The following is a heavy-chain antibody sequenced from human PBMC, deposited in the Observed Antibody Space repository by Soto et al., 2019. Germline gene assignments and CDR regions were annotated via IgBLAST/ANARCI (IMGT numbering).Heavy chain of an antibody. D-gene: IGHD4-17*01. Sequence: QVQLQESGPGLVKPSETLSLTCTVSGGSISSYYWSWIRQPPGKGLEWIGYIYYSGSTNYNPSLKSRVTISVDTSKTRFSLTLSSVAAADTVVYFCASRYGGTRDYWGQGTLVTVSS. CDR1: GGSISSYY. V-gene: IGHV4-59*08. J-gene: IGHJ4*02. CDR2: IYYSGST. CDR3: ASRYGGTRDY.